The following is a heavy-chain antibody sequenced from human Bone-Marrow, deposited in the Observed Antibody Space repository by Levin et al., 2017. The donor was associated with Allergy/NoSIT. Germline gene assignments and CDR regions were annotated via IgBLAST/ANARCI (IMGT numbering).Heavy chain of an antibody. Sequence: ASVKVSCKASGYTFNRYEINWVRQAPGQGLEWMGWIKPNSGSTGYSQKFQGRVTMTSDSSKGTVYLDMRRLRSEDTAVYYCARDSTVIGLSYYGLDVWGQGTTVIVTS. V-gene: IGHV1-8*01. CDR1: GYTFNRYE. CDR3: ARDSTVIGLSYYGLDV. CDR2: IKPNSGST. J-gene: IGHJ6*02. D-gene: IGHD2-8*02.